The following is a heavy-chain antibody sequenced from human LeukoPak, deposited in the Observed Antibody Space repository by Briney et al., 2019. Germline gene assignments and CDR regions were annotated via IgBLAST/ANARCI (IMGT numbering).Heavy chain of an antibody. CDR2: ISNSGGDT. CDR1: GVTFSNYW. J-gene: IGHJ4*02. CDR3: AKGRWDFDY. Sequence: PGGSLRLSCVDSGVTFSNYWMNWVRQAPGKGLEWVSSISNSGGDTDHADSVKGRFTISRDNSKNTLYLQMNSLRAEDTAVYFCAKGRWDFDYWGQGTLVTVSS. V-gene: IGHV3-23*01. D-gene: IGHD1-26*01.